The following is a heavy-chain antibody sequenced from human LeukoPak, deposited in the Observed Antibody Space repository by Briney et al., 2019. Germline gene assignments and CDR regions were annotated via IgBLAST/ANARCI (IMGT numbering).Heavy chain of an antibody. Sequence: GASVKVSCKASGYTFTGYYMHWVRQAPGQGLEWMGWINPNSGGTNHAQKFQGRVTMTRDTSISTAYMELSRLRSDDTAVYYCARKRKSGGSATSDWFDPWXQGTXVTVSS. D-gene: IGHD2-15*01. V-gene: IGHV1-2*02. CDR2: INPNSGGT. CDR1: GYTFTGYY. J-gene: IGHJ5*02. CDR3: ARKRKSGGSATSDWFDP.